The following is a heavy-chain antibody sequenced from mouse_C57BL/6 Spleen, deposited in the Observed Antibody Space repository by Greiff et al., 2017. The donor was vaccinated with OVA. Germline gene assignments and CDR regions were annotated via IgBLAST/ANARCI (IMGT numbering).Heavy chain of an antibody. CDR2: INPNNGGT. CDR1: GYTFTDYY. V-gene: IGHV1-26*01. CDR3: ARITFITTPMDY. Sequence: VQLQQSGPELVKPGASVKISCKASGYTFTDYYMNWVKQSHGKSLEWIGDINPNNGGTSYNQKFKGKATLTVDKSSSTAYMELRSLTSEDSAVYYCARITFITTPMDYGGQGTSVTVSS. D-gene: IGHD1-1*01. J-gene: IGHJ4*01.